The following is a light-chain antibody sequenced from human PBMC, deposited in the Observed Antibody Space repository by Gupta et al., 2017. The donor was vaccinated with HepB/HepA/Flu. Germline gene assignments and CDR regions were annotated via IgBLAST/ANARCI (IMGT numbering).Light chain of an antibody. V-gene: IGKV4-1*01. CDR2: WAS. CDR1: QSVLYTSNNKNY. J-gene: IGKJ2*01. CDR3: HQDLNVPYT. Sequence: DIVMTQSPDSLAVSLGERATINCKSSQSVLYTSNNKNYLAWYQQKPGQPPNLLIYWASSRESGVSGRFSGSGSGTDFTLTISSLQAEDVAVYYCHQDLNVPYTFGQGTKMEIK.